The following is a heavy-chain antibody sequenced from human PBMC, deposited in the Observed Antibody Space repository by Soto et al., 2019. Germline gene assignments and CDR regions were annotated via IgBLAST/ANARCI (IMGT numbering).Heavy chain of an antibody. Sequence: GESLKISCVGSGYNFDGYWIAWVRQMPGKGLEWMGTIYPSDSGTRYSPSFQGQVTISVDKSISTAYLQWSSLRASDTAMYYCARAPGSVVVAGPTNPYNFWGQGTLVTV. J-gene: IGHJ4*02. CDR2: IYPSDSGT. CDR3: ARAPGSVVVAGPTNPYNF. CDR1: GYNFDGYW. V-gene: IGHV5-51*01. D-gene: IGHD2-15*01.